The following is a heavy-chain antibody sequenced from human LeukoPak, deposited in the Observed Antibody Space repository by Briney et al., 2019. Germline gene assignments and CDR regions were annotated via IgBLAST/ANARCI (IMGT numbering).Heavy chain of an antibody. D-gene: IGHD6-19*01. J-gene: IGHJ4*02. V-gene: IGHV3-11*01. CDR2: ISSSGSTI. CDR1: GFTFSDYY. Sequence: RGSLRLSCAASGFTFSDYYMSWIRQAPGKGLEWVSYISSSGSTIYYADSVKGRFTISRDNAKNSLYLQMNSLRAEDTAVYYCARAARSSGWYYFFDYWGQGTLVTVSS. CDR3: ARAARSSGWYYFFDY.